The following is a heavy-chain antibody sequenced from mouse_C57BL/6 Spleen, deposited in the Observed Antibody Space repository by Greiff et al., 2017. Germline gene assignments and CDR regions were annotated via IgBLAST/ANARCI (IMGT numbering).Heavy chain of an antibody. Sequence: VQLQQSGASVTLSCKASGYTFTDYEMHWVKQTPVHGLEWIGAIDPETGGTAYNQKFTGKAILTADKSSSTAYMELRGLTSEDSAVYDCTRGDGVYGSWFAYWGQGTLVTVSA. CDR1: GYTFTDYE. CDR2: IDPETGGT. J-gene: IGHJ3*01. V-gene: IGHV1-15*01. CDR3: TRGDGVYGSWFAY. D-gene: IGHD2-13*01.